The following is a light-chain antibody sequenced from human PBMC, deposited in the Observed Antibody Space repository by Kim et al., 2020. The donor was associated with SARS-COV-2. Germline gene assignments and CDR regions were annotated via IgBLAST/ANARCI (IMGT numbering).Light chain of an antibody. J-gene: IGKJ1*01. CDR3: QQYNSYWRT. CDR2: KAS. V-gene: IGKV1-5*03. Sequence: ALVGDRVTITCRASQSISSWLAWYQQKPGKAPKLLIYKASSLESGVPSRFSGSGSGTEFTLTISSLQPDDFATYYCQQYNSYWRTFGQGTKVDIK. CDR1: QSISSW.